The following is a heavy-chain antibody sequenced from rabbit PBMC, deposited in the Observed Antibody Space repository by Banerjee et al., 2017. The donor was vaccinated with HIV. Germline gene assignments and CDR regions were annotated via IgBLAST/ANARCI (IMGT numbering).Heavy chain of an antibody. J-gene: IGHJ4*01. CDR3: ARFQVNSDGDYDL. Sequence: QAQLVESGGGLVTLGGSLKLSCTASGFSFSSSYYMCWVRQAPGKGLEWIGCINIGSGSAYYASWAKGRFTISKTSSTTVTLQMTSLTAADTATYFCARFQVNSDGDYDLWGQGTLVTVS. CDR2: INIGSGSA. CDR1: GFSFSSSYY. V-gene: IGHV1S45*01. D-gene: IGHD2-1*01.